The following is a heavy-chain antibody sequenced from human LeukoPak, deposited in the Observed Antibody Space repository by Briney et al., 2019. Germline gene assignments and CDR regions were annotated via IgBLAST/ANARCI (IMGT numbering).Heavy chain of an antibody. V-gene: IGHV3-21*01. CDR2: ISSSSSYI. CDR3: ARDYDFWSGSELDI. Sequence: GGCLRLSCAASGFTFSSYSMNWVRQAPGKGLEWVSSISSSSSYIYYADLEKGRYTISRDNAKNSLYLQMNSLRAEDTAVYYCARDYDFWSGSELDIWGQGTMVTVSS. CDR1: GFTFSSYS. D-gene: IGHD3-3*01. J-gene: IGHJ3*02.